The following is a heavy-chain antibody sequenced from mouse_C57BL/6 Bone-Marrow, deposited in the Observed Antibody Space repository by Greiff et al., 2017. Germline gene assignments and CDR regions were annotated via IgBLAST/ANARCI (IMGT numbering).Heavy chain of an antibody. Sequence: DVKLVESGGGLVQPGGSLSLSCAASGFTFTDYYMSWVRQPPGKALEWLGFISNKANGYTTEYSASVKGRFTISRDTSQSILYLHMNALRAENSAADYCTRSDGAGFYFDYWGQGTTLTVSS. D-gene: IGHD3-2*02. CDR3: TRSDGAGFYFDY. CDR1: GFTFTDYY. CDR2: ISNKANGYTT. J-gene: IGHJ2*01. V-gene: IGHV7-3*01.